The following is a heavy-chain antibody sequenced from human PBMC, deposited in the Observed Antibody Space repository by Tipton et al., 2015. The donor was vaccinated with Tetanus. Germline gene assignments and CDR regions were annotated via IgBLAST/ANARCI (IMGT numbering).Heavy chain of an antibody. CDR1: GGSISSGGFF. CDR2: VYYSGST. V-gene: IGHV4-31*03. J-gene: IGHJ4*02. Sequence: TLSLTCTVSGGSISSGGFFWNWISQFPGKGLEWIGYVYYSGSTFYNPSLKSRVTISVDTSKNQFSLNLTSVTAADTAVYFCARENFYALDYWGQGTLVTVSP. CDR3: ARENFYALDY. D-gene: IGHD2/OR15-2a*01.